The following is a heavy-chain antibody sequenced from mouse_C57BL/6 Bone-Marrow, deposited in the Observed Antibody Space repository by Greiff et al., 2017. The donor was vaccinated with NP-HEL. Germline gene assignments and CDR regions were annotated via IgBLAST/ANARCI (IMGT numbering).Heavy chain of an antibody. D-gene: IGHD2-1*01. CDR2: IHPNSGST. J-gene: IGHJ3*01. Sequence: QVQLQQPGAELVKPGASVKLSCKASGYTFTSYWMHWVKQRPGQGLEWIGMIHPNSGSTNYNEKFKSKATLTVDKSSSTAYMQLSSLTSEDSAVYYCARVRGNPWFAYWGQGTLVTVSA. V-gene: IGHV1-64*01. CDR1: GYTFTSYW. CDR3: ARVRGNPWFAY.